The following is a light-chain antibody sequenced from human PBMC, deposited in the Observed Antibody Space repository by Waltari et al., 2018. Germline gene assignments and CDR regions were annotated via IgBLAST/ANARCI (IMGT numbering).Light chain of an antibody. CDR1: NSNIGKNA. CDR3: AAWDDILNGWV. Sequence: QSVLTQPPSVSEAPRQRVTISCSGSNSNIGKNAVNWYQQFPGRTPELLVFADDLLPSRVSARFSGSRSGTSASLAITGLQSEDEAVYYCAAWDDILNGWVFGGGTQLTVL. V-gene: IGLV1-36*01. J-gene: IGLJ3*02. CDR2: ADD.